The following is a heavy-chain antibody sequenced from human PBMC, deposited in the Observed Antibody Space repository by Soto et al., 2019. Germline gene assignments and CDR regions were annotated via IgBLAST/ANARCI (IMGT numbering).Heavy chain of an antibody. V-gene: IGHV3-23*01. D-gene: IGHD2-8*02. CDR1: GFNFAKYA. J-gene: IGHJ4*03. Sequence: GGSMRLSCAAAGFNFAKYAMNWVRQAPGQGLEWVSAIRGGGSTTYYAGSVTGRFTISRDNSRNTVHLQIDSLRAEDTAIYYCAKGIEIVLLGHAASDSWGRGIPVTVSS. CDR3: AKGIEIVLLGHAASDS. CDR2: IRGGGSTT.